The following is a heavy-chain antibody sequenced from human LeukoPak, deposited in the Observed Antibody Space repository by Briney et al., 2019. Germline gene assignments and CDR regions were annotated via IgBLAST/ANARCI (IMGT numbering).Heavy chain of an antibody. CDR1: GGSFSGYY. CDR3: VRGYCGDDCYRYYYYYYTDV. J-gene: IGHJ6*03. CDR2: INHSGST. Sequence: PSETLSLTCAVYGGSFSGYYWSWIRQPPGKGLEWIGEINHSGSTNYNPSLKSRVTFSIDTSKNQFSLKLNSVTAADTAVYYCVRGYCGDDCYRYYYYYYTDVWGKGTTVTVSS. V-gene: IGHV4-34*01. D-gene: IGHD2-21*02.